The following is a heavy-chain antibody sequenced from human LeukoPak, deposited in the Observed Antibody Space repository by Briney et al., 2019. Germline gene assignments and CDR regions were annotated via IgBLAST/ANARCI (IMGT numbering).Heavy chain of an antibody. J-gene: IGHJ3*02. CDR1: GDSVSSNSAA. CDR3: ARLKARPPYDAFDI. Sequence: SQTLSLTCAISGDSVSSNSAAWNRIRQSPSRGLEWLGRTYYRSKWYNDYAVSVKSRVTINPDTSKNQFSLQLNSVTPEDTAVYYCARLKARPPYDAFDIWGQGTMVTVSS. V-gene: IGHV6-1*01. CDR2: TYYRSKWYN.